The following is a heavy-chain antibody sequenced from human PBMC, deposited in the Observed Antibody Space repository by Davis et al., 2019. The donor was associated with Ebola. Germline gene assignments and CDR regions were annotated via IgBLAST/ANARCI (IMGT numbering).Heavy chain of an antibody. D-gene: IGHD5-18*01. J-gene: IGHJ4*02. CDR3: ARRGYSYGYKY. CDR1: GGSFSGYY. Sequence: MPGGSLRLSCAVYGGSFSGYYWSWIRQPPGKGLEWIGEINHSGSTNYNPSLKSRVTISVDTSKNQFSLKLSSVTAADTAVYYCARRGYSYGYKYWGQGILVTVSS. CDR2: INHSGST. V-gene: IGHV4-34*01.